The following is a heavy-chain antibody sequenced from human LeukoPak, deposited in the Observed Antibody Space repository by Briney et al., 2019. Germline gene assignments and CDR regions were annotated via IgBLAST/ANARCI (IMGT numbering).Heavy chain of an antibody. J-gene: IGHJ3*02. D-gene: IGHD2-8*01. V-gene: IGHV3-23*01. CDR2: ICATGGCP. Sequence: GGSLRLSCAASGFTFSSFTMNWVRQAPGKGLEWVSAICATGGCPFYADSVKGRFTISRDNSKNTLYLQMNSLRPEDTAVYYCARNRDPNGRYGAFDIWGQGTMVTVSS. CDR3: ARNRDPNGRYGAFDI. CDR1: GFTFSSFT.